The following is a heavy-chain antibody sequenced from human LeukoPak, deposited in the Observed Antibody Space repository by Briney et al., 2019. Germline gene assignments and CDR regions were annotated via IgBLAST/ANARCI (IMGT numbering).Heavy chain of an antibody. V-gene: IGHV3-23*01. D-gene: IGHD1-26*01. J-gene: IGHJ4*02. CDR1: GFTFNSYA. CDR3: AKDLGRYRNNYFDY. Sequence: GGSLRLSCAVSGFTFNSYAMSWVRQAPEKGLEWVATISGSGGGTYYADSVKGRFTISRDDSKNTLYLQMNSLRAEDTAVYYCAKDLGRYRNNYFDYWGQGTPVTVSS. CDR2: ISGSGGGT.